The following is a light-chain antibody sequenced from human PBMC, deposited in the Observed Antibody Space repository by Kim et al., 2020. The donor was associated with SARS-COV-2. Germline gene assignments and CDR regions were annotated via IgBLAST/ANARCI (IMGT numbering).Light chain of an antibody. CDR1: QSRSTY. V-gene: IGKV1-39*01. CDR3: QHNYNRPNT. Sequence: CGTVGDRVTITSRASQSRSTYLNWKKQKPGKATTLLNYEASTLQGGVTTRVRGSGSGTEFTLTISSLQPEDLATYDCQHNYNRPNTFGQGTKLEI. CDR2: EAS. J-gene: IGKJ2*01.